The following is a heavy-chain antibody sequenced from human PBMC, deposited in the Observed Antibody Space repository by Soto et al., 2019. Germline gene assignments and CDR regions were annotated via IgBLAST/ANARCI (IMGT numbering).Heavy chain of an antibody. CDR1: GFTFMTYG. D-gene: IGHD6-19*01. CDR3: EKYVYNNGWNLPFDP. J-gene: IGHJ5*02. CDR2: ISNDGSDT. Sequence: GGSLRLSCAASGFTFMTYGMHWVRQAPGKGLEWVAVISNDGSDTYYGDSVKGRFAIFRDNSQNTLFLQMNSLRDEDTAMYYCEKYVYNNGWNLPFDPWGQGT. V-gene: IGHV3-30*18.